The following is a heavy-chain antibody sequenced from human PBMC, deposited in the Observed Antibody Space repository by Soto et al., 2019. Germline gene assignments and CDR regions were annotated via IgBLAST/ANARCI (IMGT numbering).Heavy chain of an antibody. D-gene: IGHD4-17*01. CDR2: ISYDGSNK. V-gene: IGHV3-30-3*01. CDR1: GFTFSSYA. CDR3: AREYGDFSVDYYYGMDV. Sequence: ESGGGVVQPGRSLRLSCAASGFTFSSYAMHWVRQAPGKGLEWVAVISYDGSNKYYADSVKGRFTISRDNSKNTLYLQMNSLRAEDTAVYYCAREYGDFSVDYYYGMDVWGQGTTVTVSS. J-gene: IGHJ6*02.